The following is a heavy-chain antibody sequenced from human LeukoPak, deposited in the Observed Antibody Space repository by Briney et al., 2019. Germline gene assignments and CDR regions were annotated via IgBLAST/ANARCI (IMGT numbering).Heavy chain of an antibody. CDR2: ISSSGSTI. V-gene: IGHV3-48*03. J-gene: IGHJ5*02. CDR3: ARLTMVRGVIGFDP. D-gene: IGHD3-10*01. CDR1: GFTFSSYE. Sequence: GSLRLSCAASGFTFSSYEMNWVRQAPGKGLEWVSYISSSGSTIYYADSVKGRFTISRDNAKNSLYLQMNSLRAEDTAVYYCARLTMVRGVIGFDPWGQGTLVTVSS.